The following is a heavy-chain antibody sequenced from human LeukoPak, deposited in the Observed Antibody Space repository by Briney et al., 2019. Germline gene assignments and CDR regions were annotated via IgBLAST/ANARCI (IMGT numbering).Heavy chain of an antibody. J-gene: IGHJ4*02. D-gene: IGHD3-10*01. Sequence: GGSLRLSCAASGFTFSSYWMSWVRQAPGKGLEWVANIKQDGSEKYYVDSVKGRFTISRDNAKNSLYLQMNSLRAEDTAVYYCARAALWFGEFEHXDYWXXXPMXTVSX. CDR1: GFTFSSYW. V-gene: IGHV3-7*01. CDR2: IKQDGSEK. CDR3: ARAALWFGEFEHXDY.